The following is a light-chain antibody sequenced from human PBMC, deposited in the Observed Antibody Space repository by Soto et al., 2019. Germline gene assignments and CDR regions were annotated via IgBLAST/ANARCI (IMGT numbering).Light chain of an antibody. CDR2: DAS. V-gene: IGKV3-11*01. Sequence: ETVLTQSPATLSSSPGESATLSCRTSQSVDTSLAWYQQKPGQAPRLLIYDASSTATGIPVRFSGSGSGTDFTLTISSLEPEDFAVYYCQHRGNWGTFGGGTKVEIK. J-gene: IGKJ4*01. CDR1: QSVDTS. CDR3: QHRGNWGT.